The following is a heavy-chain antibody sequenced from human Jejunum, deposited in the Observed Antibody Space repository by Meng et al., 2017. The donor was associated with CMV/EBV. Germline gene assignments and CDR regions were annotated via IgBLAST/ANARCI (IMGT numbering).Heavy chain of an antibody. D-gene: IGHD4-17*01. CDR2: INNDGDNT. CDR1: GLVFRSYW. CDR3: ARRLGIGTYGLGY. V-gene: IGHV3-74*01. Sequence: GLVFRSYWMHWGILAPGKGVVWCSHINNDGDNTDYDESVEGRFTISRDNAKNNLYLQMNSLRADDTAVYFCARRLGIGTYGLGYWGQGTLVTVSS. J-gene: IGHJ4*02.